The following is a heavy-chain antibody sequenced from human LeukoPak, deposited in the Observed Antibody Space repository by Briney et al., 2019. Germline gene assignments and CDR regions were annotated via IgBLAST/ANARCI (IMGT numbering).Heavy chain of an antibody. CDR1: GYNFTTYW. V-gene: IGHV5-51*01. J-gene: IGHJ5*02. CDR3: ARRERGFCSSTSCWFDP. CDR2: IYPGDSDT. Sequence: GESLKISCKGSGYNFTTYWIGWVRQMPGKGLEWMGIIYPGDSDTRYSPSFQGQVTISADKSISTAYLQWSSLKASDTAMYYCARRERGFCSSTSCWFDPWGQGTLVTVSS. D-gene: IGHD2-2*01.